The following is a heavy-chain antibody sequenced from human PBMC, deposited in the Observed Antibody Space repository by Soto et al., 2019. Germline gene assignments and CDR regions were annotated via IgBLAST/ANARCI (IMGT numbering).Heavy chain of an antibody. CDR2: ITYNGGTT. CDR3: AVVAGSYYLDC. D-gene: IGHD6-19*01. J-gene: IGHJ4*02. V-gene: IGHV3-64D*08. CDR1: GFTFSSYG. Sequence: EVQLVESGGGLVQSGGSLRLSCSASGFTFSSYGMHWVRQAPGKGLEYVSAITYNGGTTNYADSVKGRFTISRDNSKNTLYLQMGSLRAEDTALYYCAVVAGSYYLDCWGQGTLVTVSS.